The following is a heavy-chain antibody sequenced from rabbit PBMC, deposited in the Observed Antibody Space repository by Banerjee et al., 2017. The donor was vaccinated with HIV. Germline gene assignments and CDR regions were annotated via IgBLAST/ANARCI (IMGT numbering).Heavy chain of an antibody. CDR2: IYPDYGRT. Sequence: QEQLVESGGGLVTLGGSLKLSCKASGFDFSGYGIIWVRQAPGKGLEWIAYIYPDYGRTDYASWVNGRFTLSLDNAQNTVSLQMTSLTVADTATYFCARVYVGTTYYGWYYFNFRGPGTLVTVS. D-gene: IGHD8-1*01. CDR3: ARVYVGTTYYGWYYFNF. CDR1: GFDFSGYG. J-gene: IGHJ4*01. V-gene: IGHV1S47*01.